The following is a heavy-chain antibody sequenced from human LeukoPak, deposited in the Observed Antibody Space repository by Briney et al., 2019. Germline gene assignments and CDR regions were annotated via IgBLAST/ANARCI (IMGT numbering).Heavy chain of an antibody. Sequence: SETLSLTCTVSGGSISSSSYYWGWIRQPPGKGLEWIGSIYYSGSTYYNPSLKSRVTISVDTSKNQFSLKLSSVTAADTAVYYCARLVPEGPWGQGTLVTVSS. CDR1: GGSISSSSYY. CDR2: IYYSGST. CDR3: ARLVPEGP. D-gene: IGHD1-14*01. J-gene: IGHJ4*02. V-gene: IGHV4-39*07.